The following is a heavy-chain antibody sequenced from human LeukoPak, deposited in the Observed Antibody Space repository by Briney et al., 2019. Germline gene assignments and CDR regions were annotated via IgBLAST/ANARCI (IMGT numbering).Heavy chain of an antibody. CDR3: ARGGYPTVTTFVGTYYYYGMDV. CDR1: VGSFSGYS. Sequence: SETLSLTCAVYVGSFSGYSWTWIRQSPEKGPEWIGEIDDSGVTKYNPPLMSRLTISVDTSKNQFSLKLSSVTAADTAVYYCARGGYPTVTTFVGTYYYYGMDVWGQGTTVTVSS. J-gene: IGHJ6*02. CDR2: IDDSGVT. D-gene: IGHD4-17*01. V-gene: IGHV4-34*01.